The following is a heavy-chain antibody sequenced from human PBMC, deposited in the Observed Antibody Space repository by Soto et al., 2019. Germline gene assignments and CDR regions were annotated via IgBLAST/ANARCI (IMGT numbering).Heavy chain of an antibody. CDR1: GFTFSDYY. V-gene: IGHV3-11*06. CDR3: AAYSSSWYYFDY. D-gene: IGHD6-13*01. CDR2: ISSSSSYT. J-gene: IGHJ4*02. Sequence: QVQLVESGGGLVKPGGSLRLSCAASGFTFSDYYMSWIRQAPGKGLEWVSYISSSSSYTNYADSVKGRFTISRDNAKNSLYPQMNSLRAEDTAVYYCAAYSSSWYYFDYWGQGTLVTVSS.